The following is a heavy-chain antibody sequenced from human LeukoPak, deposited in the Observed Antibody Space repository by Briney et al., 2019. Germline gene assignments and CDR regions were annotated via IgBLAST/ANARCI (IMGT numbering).Heavy chain of an antibody. CDR2: IYPRDGST. CDR3: ARDQEGFDY. Sequence: ASVKVSCKASGYTLTSNYIHWVRQAPGQGLEWMGMIYPRDGSTSYAQKFQGRVTVTRDTSTSTVHMELSGLRSEDTAVYYCARDQEGFDYWGQETLVTVSS. J-gene: IGHJ4*02. V-gene: IGHV1-46*01. CDR1: GYTLTSNY.